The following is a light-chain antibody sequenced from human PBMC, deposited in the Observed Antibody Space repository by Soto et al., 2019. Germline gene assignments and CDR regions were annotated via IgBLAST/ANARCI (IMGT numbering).Light chain of an antibody. CDR1: QSLLHTNGHTY. J-gene: IGKJ3*01. Sequence: DIVMTQSPLSLTVTPGDPASISCRSSQSLLHTNGHTYLDWYLQKPGQSPQLLIYLGSNRASGVPDRFSVSGSGTDFSLKISRVEAEDVGVYYCMQALQTPTFGPGTKVDIK. CDR2: LGS. V-gene: IGKV2-28*01. CDR3: MQALQTPT.